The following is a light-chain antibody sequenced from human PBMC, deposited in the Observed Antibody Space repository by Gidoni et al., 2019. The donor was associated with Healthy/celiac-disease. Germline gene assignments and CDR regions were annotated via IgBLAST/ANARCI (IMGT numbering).Light chain of an antibody. J-gene: IGKJ2*01. Sequence: EIVLTQSPATLSLSPGERATLSCRASQSVSSYLAWYKQKPGQAPRLLIYDASNRATAIPARFRCSGSGTDFTLTISSLEPEDFAFYYCQQRSNWPGGMYTFGQGTKLEIK. CDR3: QQRSNWPGGMYT. V-gene: IGKV3-11*01. CDR1: QSVSSY. CDR2: DAS.